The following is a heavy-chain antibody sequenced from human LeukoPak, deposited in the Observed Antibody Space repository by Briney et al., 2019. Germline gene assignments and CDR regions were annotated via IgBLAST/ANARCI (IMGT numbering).Heavy chain of an antibody. CDR1: GYTFTDYC. Sequence: ASVKVSCKASGYTFTDYCIHWVRQAPGQGLEWMTYIGPKRGDRHYSQKFQGRVTMTLDTSISTAYMELKWLTSDDTAVYYCARVGVAGSSDAFDLWGQGTMVTVSS. J-gene: IGHJ3*01. V-gene: IGHV1-2*02. CDR2: IGPKRGDR. D-gene: IGHD6-19*01. CDR3: ARVGVAGSSDAFDL.